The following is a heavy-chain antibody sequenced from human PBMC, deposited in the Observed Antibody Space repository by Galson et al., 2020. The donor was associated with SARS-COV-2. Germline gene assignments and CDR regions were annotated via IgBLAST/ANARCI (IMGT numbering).Heavy chain of an antibody. CDR1: GFTVSSND. Sequence: METGGSLRLSCAASGFTVSSNDMSWVRQAPGKGLEWVSVIDSGGSTYDAESVKGRFIISRDNSKNTLYLQMNSLRAEDTAVYYCARDLEYFDYWGQGTPVTVSA. J-gene: IGHJ4*02. V-gene: IGHV3-53*01. CDR3: ARDLEYFDY. D-gene: IGHD3-3*01. CDR2: IDSGGST.